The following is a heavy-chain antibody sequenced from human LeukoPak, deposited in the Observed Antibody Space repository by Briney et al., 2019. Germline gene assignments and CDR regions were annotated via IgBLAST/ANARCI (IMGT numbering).Heavy chain of an antibody. CDR2: ISYDGSNK. CDR3: ARDSRTSGFDY. J-gene: IGHJ4*02. V-gene: IGHV3-30-3*01. CDR1: GFTFSSYA. Sequence: GGSLRLSCAASGFTFSSYAMHWVRQAPGKGLEWVAVISYDGSNKYYADSVKGRFTISRDNSKNTLYLQMNSLRAEDTAVYYCARDSRTSGFDYWGQGTLVTVSS.